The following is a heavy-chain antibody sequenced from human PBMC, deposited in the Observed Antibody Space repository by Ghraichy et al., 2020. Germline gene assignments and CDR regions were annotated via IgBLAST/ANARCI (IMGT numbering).Heavy chain of an antibody. D-gene: IGHD3-22*01. J-gene: IGHJ3*02. CDR1: GFSFSSYW. Sequence: GGSLRLSCEASGFSFSSYWMYWVRQAPGKGLEWVANIKEDGSLEYYVDSVKGRFTVSRDNAKNSLYLQMNSLRAEDTAVYYCARDLSPFDSSGYYDACDMWGQWTMVTVSS. CDR3: ARDLSPFDSSGYYDACDM. CDR2: IKEDGSLE. V-gene: IGHV3-7*03.